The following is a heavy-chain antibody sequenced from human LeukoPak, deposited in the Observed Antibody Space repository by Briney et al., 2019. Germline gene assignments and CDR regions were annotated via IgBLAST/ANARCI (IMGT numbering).Heavy chain of an antibody. V-gene: IGHV3-74*01. D-gene: IGHD3-10*01. Sequence: GGSLRLSCAASGFTFSSYWMHWVRQAPGKGLVWVSRINSDGSSTSYADSVKGRFTISRDNAKNTLYLQMNSLRAEDTAVYYCARASSKATVRGLITKKNYYYYYMDVWGKGTTVTISS. CDR2: INSDGSST. CDR1: GFTFSSYW. CDR3: ARASSKATVRGLITKKNYYYYYMDV. J-gene: IGHJ6*03.